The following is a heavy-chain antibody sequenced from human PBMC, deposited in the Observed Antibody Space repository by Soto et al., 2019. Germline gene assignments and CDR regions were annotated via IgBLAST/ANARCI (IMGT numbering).Heavy chain of an antibody. CDR3: ATVLRGVVNWFDP. CDR1: GDTFTNFG. Sequence: HLVQSGPEVKKPGASITVSCKTSGDTFTNFGLSWVRQAPGQGLEWMGWIATYNSNRNYVQKIQGRLTLTTDTSTSTAYMELKSLRYDDTAVYYCATVLRGVVNWFDPWGQGTLVTVSS. D-gene: IGHD3-10*01. J-gene: IGHJ5*02. V-gene: IGHV1-18*01. CDR2: IATYNSNR.